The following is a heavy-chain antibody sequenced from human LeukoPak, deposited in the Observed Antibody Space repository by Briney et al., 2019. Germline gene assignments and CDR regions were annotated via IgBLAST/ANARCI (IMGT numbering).Heavy chain of an antibody. CDR1: GGSISSSSYY. J-gene: IGHJ4*02. Sequence: SETLSLTCTVSGGSISSSSYYWGWIRQPPGKGLEWIGSIYYSGSTYYNPSLKGRVTISVDTSKNQFSLKLSSVTAADTAVYYCARDRGLGYFDYWGQGTLVTVSS. D-gene: IGHD3-10*01. CDR2: IYYSGST. V-gene: IGHV4-39*07. CDR3: ARDRGLGYFDY.